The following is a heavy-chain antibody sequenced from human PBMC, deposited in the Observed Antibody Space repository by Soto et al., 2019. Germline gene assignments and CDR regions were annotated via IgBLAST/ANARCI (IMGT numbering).Heavy chain of an antibody. CDR2: ISGSGGST. Sequence: EVQLLESGGGLVQPGGSLRLSCAASGFTFSSYAMSWVRQAPGKGLEWVSAISGSGGSTYYADSMKGRFTISRDNSKNTLYLKMNSLRAEDTAVYYCAKKDGGAALPFDYWGQGTLVTVSS. D-gene: IGHD6-6*01. J-gene: IGHJ4*02. CDR3: AKKDGGAALPFDY. CDR1: GFTFSSYA. V-gene: IGHV3-23*01.